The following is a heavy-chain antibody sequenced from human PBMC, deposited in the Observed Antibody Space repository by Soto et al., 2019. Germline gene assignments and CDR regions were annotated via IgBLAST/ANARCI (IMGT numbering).Heavy chain of an antibody. D-gene: IGHD5-12*01. CDR3: AKEIAVAVATPPEY. J-gene: IGHJ4*02. V-gene: IGHV3-23*01. Sequence: EVQLLQSGGGLVQPGGSLRLSCTASGFIYSIYAMAWVRQAPGKGLEWVSAISGRGGETYYADSVKGRFTISRDNSKNTVYLQMTTLRAEDTAVYYCAKEIAVAVATPPEYWGQGTLVTVSS. CDR1: GFIYSIYA. CDR2: ISGRGGET.